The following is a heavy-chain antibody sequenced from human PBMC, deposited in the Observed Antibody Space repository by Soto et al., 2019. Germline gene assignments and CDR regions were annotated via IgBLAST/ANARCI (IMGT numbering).Heavy chain of an antibody. Sequence: QVQLVESGGGLVKPGGSLRLSCAASGFTFSDYYMSWIRQAPGKGLEWVSYISSSSSYTNYADSVKGRFTISRDNAKNSLYLQMNGLRAEDTAVYYCASARYCSGGSCFTWFDPWGQGTLVTVSS. V-gene: IGHV3-11*06. J-gene: IGHJ5*02. CDR3: ASARYCSGGSCFTWFDP. D-gene: IGHD2-15*01. CDR2: ISSSSSYT. CDR1: GFTFSDYY.